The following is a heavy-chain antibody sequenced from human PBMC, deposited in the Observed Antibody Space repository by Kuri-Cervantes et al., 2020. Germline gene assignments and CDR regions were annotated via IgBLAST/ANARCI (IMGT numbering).Heavy chain of an antibody. V-gene: IGHV3-21*01. CDR1: GFTFSSYS. CDR2: ISSSSSYI. D-gene: IGHD6-19*01. Sequence: GGSLRLSCAASGFTFSSYSMNWVRQAPGKGLEWVSSISSSSSYIYYADSVKGRFTISRDNAKNSLYLQMNSLRDEDTAVYYCARDSKVIAVATEFDYWGQGTLVTVSS. J-gene: IGHJ4*02. CDR3: ARDSKVIAVATEFDY.